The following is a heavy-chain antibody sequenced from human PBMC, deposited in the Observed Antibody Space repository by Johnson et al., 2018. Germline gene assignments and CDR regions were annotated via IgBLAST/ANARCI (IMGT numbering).Heavy chain of an antibody. CDR1: GFTFSSYG. J-gene: IGHJ3*02. CDR2: VSFDGSNK. V-gene: IGHV3-30*18. D-gene: IGHD6-13*01. Sequence: QVQLVESGGGVVQPGRSRSLSCVASGFTFSSYGVHWVRQAPGKGREWVAGVSFDGSNKDSADSVRGRFNINRDNSKNTWYLQKNSLTPEDTAVYYCAKEHRMYISPGGHAFDIWGQGTMVSVSS. CDR3: AKEHRMYISPGGHAFDI.